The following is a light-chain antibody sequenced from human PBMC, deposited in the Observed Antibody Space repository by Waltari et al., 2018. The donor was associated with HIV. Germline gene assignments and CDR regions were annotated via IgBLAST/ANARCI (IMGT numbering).Light chain of an antibody. J-gene: IGLJ3*02. V-gene: IGLV7-46*01. CDR2: DTN. CDR3: FLSYSGVWV. Sequence: QAVVTQEPSLTVSPGGTVTRTCASTSGPVPFDHCPYWLPQKPGQAPRTLIVDTNVTYPWTPARFSGSLRGDKAALTLSAVQPEDEADYYCFLSYSGVWVFGGGTKLSVL. CDR1: SGPVPFDHC.